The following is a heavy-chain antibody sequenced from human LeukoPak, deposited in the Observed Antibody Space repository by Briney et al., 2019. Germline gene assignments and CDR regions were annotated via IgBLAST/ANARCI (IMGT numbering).Heavy chain of an antibody. CDR2: INPSGGST. D-gene: IGHD3-3*01. CDR3: ARDLLSTKDFWSGYGWFDP. V-gene: IGHV1-46*01. J-gene: IGHJ5*02. Sequence: GASVKVSCKASGYTFTSYYMHWVRQAPGQGLEWMGIINPSGGSTSYAQKFQGRVTMTRDTSTSTAYMELSSLRSEDTAVYYCARDLLSTKDFWSGYGWFDPWGQGTLVTVSS. CDR1: GYTFTSYY.